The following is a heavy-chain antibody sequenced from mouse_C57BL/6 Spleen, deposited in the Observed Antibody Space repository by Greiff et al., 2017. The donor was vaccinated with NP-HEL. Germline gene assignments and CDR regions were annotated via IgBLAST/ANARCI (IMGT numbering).Heavy chain of an antibody. V-gene: IGHV1-69*01. J-gene: IGHJ1*03. Sequence: QVQLQQPGAELVMPGASVKLSCKASGYTFTSYWMHWVKQRPGQGLEWIGEIDPSDSYTNYNQKFKGKSTLTVDKSSSTAYMQLSSLTSEDSAVYYCARSYYGNYGYFDVWGTGTTVTVSS. D-gene: IGHD2-10*01. CDR1: GYTFTSYW. CDR2: IDPSDSYT. CDR3: ARSYYGNYGYFDV.